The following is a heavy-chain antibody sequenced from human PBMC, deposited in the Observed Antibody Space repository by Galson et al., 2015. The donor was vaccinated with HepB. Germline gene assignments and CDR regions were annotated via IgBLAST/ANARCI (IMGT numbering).Heavy chain of an antibody. V-gene: IGHV1-18*01. CDR1: GYTFTSYG. D-gene: IGHD3-22*01. CDR2: ISAYNGNT. CDR3: ARDRLYYYDSSGSRAVY. J-gene: IGHJ4*02. Sequence: SVKVSCKASGYTFTSYGISWVRQAPGQGLEWMGWISAYNGNTNYAQKLQGRVTMTTDTSTSTAYMELRSLRSDDTAVYYCARDRLYYYDSSGSRAVYWGQGTLVTVSS.